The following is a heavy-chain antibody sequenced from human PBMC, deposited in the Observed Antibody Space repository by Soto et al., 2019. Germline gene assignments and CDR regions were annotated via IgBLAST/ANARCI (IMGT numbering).Heavy chain of an antibody. Sequence: PGGSLRLSCAASGFTFSSFTMNWVRQAPGKGLEWILYIDSSGSIFYADSVRGRFSISRDSANNSLYLHMNSLTVEDTAVYYCARFDYDSDYYYGMDVWGQGTTVTVSS. CDR1: GFTFSSFT. J-gene: IGHJ6*02. CDR3: ARFDYDSDYYYGMDV. V-gene: IGHV3-48*01. CDR2: IDSSGSI. D-gene: IGHD4-17*01.